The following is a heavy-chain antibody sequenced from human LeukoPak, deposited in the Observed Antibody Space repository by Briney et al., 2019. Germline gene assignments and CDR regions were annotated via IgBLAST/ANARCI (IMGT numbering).Heavy chain of an antibody. CDR2: IIPIFGTA. CDR1: GGTFSSYA. CDR3: ARQHMGAGPRDYYYYYMDL. J-gene: IGHJ6*03. V-gene: IGHV1-69*05. Sequence: SVKVSCKASGGTFSSYAISWVRQAPGQGLEWMGRIIPIFGTANYAQKFQGRVTITTDEPTSTAYMELSSLRSEDTAVYYCARQHMGAGPRDYYYYYMDLWGKGTPVTVSS. D-gene: IGHD1-26*01.